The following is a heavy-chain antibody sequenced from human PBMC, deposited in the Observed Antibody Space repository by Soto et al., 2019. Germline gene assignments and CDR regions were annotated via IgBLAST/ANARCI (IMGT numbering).Heavy chain of an antibody. CDR3: AASVTAPGGFDV. Sequence: EVQLVESGGGLIQSGGSLRLSCAVSGFIVSAKYMIWVRQAPGKDLEWVSAISNGRMTSHVQSMQGRFAISRDDSKNPLSLQMDSLTVEDTAVYYCAASVTAPGGFDVWGQGTMVTVSA. J-gene: IGHJ3*01. CDR1: GFIVSAKY. V-gene: IGHV3-53*01. D-gene: IGHD2-21*02. CDR2: ISNGRMT.